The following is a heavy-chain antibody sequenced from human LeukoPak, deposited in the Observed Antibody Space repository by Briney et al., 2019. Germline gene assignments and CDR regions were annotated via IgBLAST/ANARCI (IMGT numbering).Heavy chain of an antibody. CDR2: ISGSGDIT. Sequence: GGSLRLSCAAFGFTFSDYAMTWVRQAPGKGLEWVSGISGSGDITWYADSVEGRFTISRDNSRNTLFLQMNSLWPEDTAIYYCATDYSSIREVIPHFGYWGQGTLVTVSS. V-gene: IGHV3-23*01. CDR3: ATDYSSIREVIPHFGY. D-gene: IGHD3-10*01. CDR1: GFTFSDYA. J-gene: IGHJ4*02.